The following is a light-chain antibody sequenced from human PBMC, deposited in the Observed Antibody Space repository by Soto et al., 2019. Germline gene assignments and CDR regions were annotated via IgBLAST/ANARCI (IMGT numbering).Light chain of an antibody. CDR1: QSVSSSY. V-gene: IGKV3-20*01. Sequence: IVLTQSLGTLSLSPVESARVSCSPSQSVSSSYLAWYQQKPGQAPRLLIYGASSRATGIPDRFSGSGSGTDFTLTISRLEPEDFAVYYCQQYGSSPGTFGQGTEVDIK. CDR2: GAS. J-gene: IGKJ1*01. CDR3: QQYGSSPGT.